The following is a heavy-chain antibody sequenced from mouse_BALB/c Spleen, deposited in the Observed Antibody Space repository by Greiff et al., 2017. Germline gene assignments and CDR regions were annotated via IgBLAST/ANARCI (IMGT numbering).Heavy chain of an antibody. CDR2: INPYNDGT. D-gene: IGHD2-2*01. Sequence: EVQGVESGPELVKPGASVKMSCKASGYTFTSYVMHWVKQKPGQGLEWIGYINPYNDGTKYNEKFKGKATLTSDKSSSTAYMELSSLTSEDSAVYYCALYYGYSYAMDYWGQGTSVTVSS. V-gene: IGHV1-14*01. CDR3: ALYYGYSYAMDY. J-gene: IGHJ4*01. CDR1: GYTFTSYV.